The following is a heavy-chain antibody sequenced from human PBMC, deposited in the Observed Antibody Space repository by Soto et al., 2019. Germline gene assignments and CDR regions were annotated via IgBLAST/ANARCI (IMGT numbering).Heavy chain of an antibody. CDR1: GFTFSSYS. J-gene: IGHJ4*02. D-gene: IGHD3-10*01. CDR3: ANRDSGSGRSPPLINY. CDR2: VGGGGDNT. V-gene: IGHV3-23*01. Sequence: EVQLLESGGGLVQPGGSLGLSCAASGFTFSSYSMNWVRQAPGKGLERGARVGGGGDNTFYADSVKGRFTISRDGSQNTLYLQMNSLRADDTAVYCWANRDSGSGRSPPLINYWGQGTLVTVSS.